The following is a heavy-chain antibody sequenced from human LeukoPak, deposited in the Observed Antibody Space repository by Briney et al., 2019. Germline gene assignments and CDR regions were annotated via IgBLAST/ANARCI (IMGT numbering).Heavy chain of an antibody. V-gene: IGHV1-2*02. J-gene: IGHJ5*02. CDR1: GYTFTGYY. D-gene: IGHD6-13*01. CDR3: ARGIPRIAAAGKINWFDP. Sequence: DSVKVSCKASGYTFTGYYMHWVRQAPGQGLEWMGWINPNSGGTNYAQKFQGRVTMTRDTSISTAYMELSRLRSDDTAVYYCARGIPRIAAAGKINWFDPWGQGTLVTVSS. CDR2: INPNSGGT.